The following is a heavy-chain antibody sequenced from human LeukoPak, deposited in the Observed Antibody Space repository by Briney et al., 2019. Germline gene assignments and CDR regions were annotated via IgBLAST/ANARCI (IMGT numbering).Heavy chain of an antibody. CDR2: ISGSNSYI. Sequence: PGGSLRLSCAASGFTFSSYTMHWIRQAPGKGLEWVSSISGSNSYIFYADSVKGRFTVSRDNAKDSLYLQMNSLRAEDTAVYYCARKGPSIAVAEAFDIWGQGTMVTVSS. J-gene: IGHJ3*02. V-gene: IGHV3-21*01. CDR3: ARKGPSIAVAEAFDI. D-gene: IGHD6-19*01. CDR1: GFTFSSYT.